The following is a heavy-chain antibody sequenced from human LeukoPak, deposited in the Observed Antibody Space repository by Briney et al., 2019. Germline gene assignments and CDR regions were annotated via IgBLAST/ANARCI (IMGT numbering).Heavy chain of an antibody. CDR3: ARVEGGWYGYSLVDY. Sequence: GGSLRLSCAASGFTFSSYWMSWVRQAPGKGLERVANIKQDGSEKYYVDSVKGRFTISRDNAKNSLYLQMNSLRAEDTAVYYCARVEGGWYGYSLVDYWGQGTLVTVSS. V-gene: IGHV3-7*01. J-gene: IGHJ4*02. CDR2: IKQDGSEK. CDR1: GFTFSSYW. D-gene: IGHD6-19*01.